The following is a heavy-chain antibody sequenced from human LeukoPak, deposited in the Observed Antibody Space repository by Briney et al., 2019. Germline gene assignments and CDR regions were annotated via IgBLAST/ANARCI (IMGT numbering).Heavy chain of an antibody. Sequence: GGSLRLSCAASGFAFNTYAMSWVRQAPGKGLEWVSAISGSGGTTYYADSVKGRFTISRDNSKNTLYLQMNSLRAEDTAVYYCAKYSRPPSIDYWGQGTQVTVSS. D-gene: IGHD6-13*01. CDR1: GFAFNTYA. V-gene: IGHV3-23*01. J-gene: IGHJ4*02. CDR2: ISGSGGTT. CDR3: AKYSRPPSIDY.